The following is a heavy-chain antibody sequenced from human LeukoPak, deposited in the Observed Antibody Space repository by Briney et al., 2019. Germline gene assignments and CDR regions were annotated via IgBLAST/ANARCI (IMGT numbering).Heavy chain of an antibody. CDR3: ARAGRITGTTALFDY. CDR1: GGSFSGYY. D-gene: IGHD1-20*01. V-gene: IGHV4-34*01. Sequence: SETLSLTCAVYGGSFSGYYWSWIRQPPGKGLEWIGEINHSGSTNYNPSLKSRITISVDTSKNQFSLKLSSVTAADTAVYYCARAGRITGTTALFDYWGQGTLVTVSS. CDR2: INHSGST. J-gene: IGHJ4*02.